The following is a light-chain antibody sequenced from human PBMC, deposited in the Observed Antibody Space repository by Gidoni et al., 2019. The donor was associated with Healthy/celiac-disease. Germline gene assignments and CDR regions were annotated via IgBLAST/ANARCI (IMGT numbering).Light chain of an antibody. CDR1: QSISSW. CDR2: KAS. V-gene: IGKV1-5*03. Sequence: DIQMTQSPSTLSASVGDRVTITCRASQSISSWLAWYQQKPGKALKLLIYKASSLESGVPSRFSGSGSGTEFTLTISSLQPDDFATYYCQQYNSYLYTFXXXTKLEIK. CDR3: QQYNSYLYT. J-gene: IGKJ2*01.